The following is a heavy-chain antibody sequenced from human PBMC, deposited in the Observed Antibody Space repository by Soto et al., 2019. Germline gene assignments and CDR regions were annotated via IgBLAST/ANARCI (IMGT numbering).Heavy chain of an antibody. CDR3: ARAYYDILTGSHLSWFDP. CDR1: GYSFTSYW. D-gene: IGHD3-9*01. V-gene: IGHV5-51*01. J-gene: IGHJ5*02. CDR2: IYPGDSDT. Sequence: PVESLKISCKGSGYSFTSYWICCFLQMPVEVLEWMGIIYPGDSDTRYSPSFQGQVTISADKSISTAYLQWSSLKASDTAMYYCARAYYDILTGSHLSWFDPWGQGTLVTVSS.